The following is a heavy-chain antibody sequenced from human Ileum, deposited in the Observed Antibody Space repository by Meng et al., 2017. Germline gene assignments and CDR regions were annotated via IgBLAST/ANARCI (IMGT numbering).Heavy chain of an antibody. CDR2: FYFSGST. V-gene: IGHV4-31*03. Sequence: QVHRRESGPGLVKPSQTLSLTCTVSGDSISSGDHYWTWSRQHPGKGLEWIGYFYFSGSTYYNPSLKSRVSISVDTSKNQFSLRMSSVTAADTAVYYCARYYYDSSGVTWFDPWGQGTLVTVSS. J-gene: IGHJ5*02. D-gene: IGHD3-22*01. CDR1: GDSISSGDHY. CDR3: ARYYYDSSGVTWFDP.